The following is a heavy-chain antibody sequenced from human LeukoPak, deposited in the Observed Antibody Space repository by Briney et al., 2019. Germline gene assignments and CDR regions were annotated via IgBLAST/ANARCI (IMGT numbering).Heavy chain of an antibody. D-gene: IGHD1-26*01. V-gene: IGHV1-58*02. CDR3: AAPLLTYSGSPDAFDI. CDR1: GFTFTSSA. CDR2: IVVGSGNT. Sequence: GTSVKVSCKASGFTFTSSAMQWVRQARGQRLEWIGWIVVGSGNTNYAQKFQERVTITRDMSTSTAYMELSSLRSEDTAVYYCAAPLLTYSGSPDAFDIWGQGTMITVSS. J-gene: IGHJ3*02.